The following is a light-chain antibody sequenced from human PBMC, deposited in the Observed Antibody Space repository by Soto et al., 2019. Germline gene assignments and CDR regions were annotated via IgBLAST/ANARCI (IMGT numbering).Light chain of an antibody. CDR3: LQYGNSPLT. CDR1: QSVSSSY. J-gene: IGKJ4*01. CDR2: GAS. V-gene: IGKV3-20*01. Sequence: EIVLTQSPGTLSLSPGERATLSCRASQSVSSSYLAWYQQKPGQAPRLLIYGASSRATGIPDRFSGSGSGTDFTLTISRLEPEDFAVYYCLQYGNSPLTFGGGTKVEIK.